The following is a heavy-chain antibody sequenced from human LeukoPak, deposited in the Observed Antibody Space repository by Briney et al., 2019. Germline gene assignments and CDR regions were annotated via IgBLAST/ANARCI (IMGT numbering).Heavy chain of an antibody. D-gene: IGHD6-13*01. V-gene: IGHV1-18*01. Sequence: GASVKVSCKASGYTFTSYGISWVRQAPGQGLEWMGWISAYNGNTNYAQKLQGRVTMTTDTSTSTAYMELRSLRADDTAVYYCARPGYSSSWYVGYFDYWGQGTLVTVSS. CDR2: ISAYNGNT. J-gene: IGHJ4*02. CDR1: GYTFTSYG. CDR3: ARPGYSSSWYVGYFDY.